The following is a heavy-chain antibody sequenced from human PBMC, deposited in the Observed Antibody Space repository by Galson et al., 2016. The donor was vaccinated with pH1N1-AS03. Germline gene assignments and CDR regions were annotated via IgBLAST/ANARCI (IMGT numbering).Heavy chain of an antibody. CDR3: TRGLYETGGVDH. V-gene: IGHV3-15*01. CDR2: IKSQIYGGTI. J-gene: IGHJ4*02. CDR1: GFTFSNAW. Sequence: SLRLSCAASGFTFSNAWMNWVRQAPGKGLEWVGRIKSQIYGGTIDYAAPVKGRFTISRDDSKDTLSLQMNSLETEDTAVYYCTRGLYETGGVDHWGQGTLVTVSS. D-gene: IGHD7-27*01.